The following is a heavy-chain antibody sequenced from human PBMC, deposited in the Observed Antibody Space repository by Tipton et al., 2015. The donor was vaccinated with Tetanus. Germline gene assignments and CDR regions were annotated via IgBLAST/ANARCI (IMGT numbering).Heavy chain of an antibody. V-gene: IGHV4-31*03. J-gene: IGHJ4*02. CDR1: GGSVSSGGYY. Sequence: TLSLTCTVSGGSVSSGGYYWSWIRQHPGKGLEWIGDIYSSGSTYYSPSLKSRLTISIDTSKNQFSLKLNSVTAADTAVYYCARDQARGARGWNFFDYWGKGSVVPVTS. CDR2: IYSSGST. CDR3: ARDQARGARGWNFFDY. D-gene: IGHD1-26*01.